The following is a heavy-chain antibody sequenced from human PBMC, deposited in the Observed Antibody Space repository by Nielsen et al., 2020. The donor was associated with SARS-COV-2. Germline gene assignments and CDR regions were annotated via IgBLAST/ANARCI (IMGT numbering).Heavy chain of an antibody. V-gene: IGHV3-33*01. Sequence: GESLKISCAASGFTFSSYGMHWVRQAPGKGLEWVAVIWYDGSNKYYADSVKGRFTISRDSSKNTLYLQMNSLRAEDTAVYYCARDLLYGQDYFDYWGQGTLVTVSS. CDR3: ARDLLYGQDYFDY. CDR1: GFTFSSYG. J-gene: IGHJ4*02. CDR2: IWYDGSNK. D-gene: IGHD2/OR15-2a*01.